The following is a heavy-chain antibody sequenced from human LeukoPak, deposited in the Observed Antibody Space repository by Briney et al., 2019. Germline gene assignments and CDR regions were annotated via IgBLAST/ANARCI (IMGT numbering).Heavy chain of an antibody. V-gene: IGHV4-4*02. D-gene: IGHD6-13*01. Sequence: SETLSLTCAVSGGSFSSSNWWSWVRQPPGKGLEWIGEIYHSGSTNYNPSLKSRVTISVDKSKNQFSLKLSSVTAADTAVYYCALAAAGADQFDYWGQGTLVTVSS. CDR1: GGSFSSSNW. CDR2: IYHSGST. J-gene: IGHJ4*02. CDR3: ALAAAGADQFDY.